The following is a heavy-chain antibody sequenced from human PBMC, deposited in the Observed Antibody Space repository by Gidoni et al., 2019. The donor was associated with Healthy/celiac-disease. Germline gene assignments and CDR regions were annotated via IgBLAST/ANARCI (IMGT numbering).Heavy chain of an antibody. CDR2: ISNDGSNK. CDR1: GSNFSGYA. Sequence: QVQLVESGGGVLRPGKSIRLAGAAPGSNFSGYAMNGVRQAPGKGLAWVAVISNDGSNKYYADSVKGRFTISRDNSKNTLYLQMNSLRAEDTAVYYCARRGWNDGFDYWGQGSLVTVSS. J-gene: IGHJ4*02. CDR3: ARRGWNDGFDY. D-gene: IGHD1-1*01. V-gene: IGHV3-30-3*01.